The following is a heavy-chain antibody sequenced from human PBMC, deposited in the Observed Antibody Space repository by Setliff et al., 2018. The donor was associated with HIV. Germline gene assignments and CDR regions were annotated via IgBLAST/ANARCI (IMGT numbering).Heavy chain of an antibody. CDR3: TRGPGDLRAFDI. J-gene: IGHJ3*02. CDR2: VGVGGGAT. Sequence: GSLRLSCAASGFAFSTFDMNWVRQAPGKGLEWVSAVGVGGGATYYAESVKGRFSVSRDTSKNTVYLEMNSLRREDTAVYYCTRGPGDLRAFDIWGQGTTVTVSS. V-gene: IGHV3-23*01. D-gene: IGHD7-27*01. CDR1: GFAFSTFD.